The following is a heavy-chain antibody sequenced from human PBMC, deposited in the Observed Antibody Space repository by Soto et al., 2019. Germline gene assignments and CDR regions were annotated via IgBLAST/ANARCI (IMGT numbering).Heavy chain of an antibody. Sequence: EVQLLESGGGLVQPGGSLRLSCAASGFTFSSYAMSWVRQAPGKGLEWVSAISGSGGSTYYADSVKGRFTISRDNSKNTLYLQMNSLRAEDTAVYYCVKYAVGGIVVAPSGAFDIWGQGTMVTVSS. CDR3: VKYAVGGIVVAPSGAFDI. V-gene: IGHV3-23*01. D-gene: IGHD3-22*01. CDR1: GFTFSSYA. J-gene: IGHJ3*02. CDR2: ISGSGGST.